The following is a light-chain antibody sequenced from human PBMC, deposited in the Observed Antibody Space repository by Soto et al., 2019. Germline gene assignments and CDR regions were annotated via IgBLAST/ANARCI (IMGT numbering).Light chain of an antibody. CDR3: QQYNNWPPQIT. CDR1: QSVSNN. Sequence: EIVMTQSPATLSVSPGERATLSCRAGQSVSNNLAWYQQKPGQAPRLLIYGASTRATGLPARFSGSGSGTEFTLTISSLQSEDFAVYYCQQYNNWPPQITFGQGTRLEI. CDR2: GAS. J-gene: IGKJ5*01. V-gene: IGKV3-15*01.